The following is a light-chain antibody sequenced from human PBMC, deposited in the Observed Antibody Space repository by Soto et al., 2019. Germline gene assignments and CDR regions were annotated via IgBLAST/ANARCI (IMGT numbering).Light chain of an antibody. CDR3: SSFASSNTRV. V-gene: IGLV2-8*01. CDR2: EVT. Sequence: QSALTQPPSASGSPGQSVTISCTGTSSAVGAYNYVSWYQQHAGKAPKLVIYEVTKRPSGVPARFSGSKSANTASLTVSGLQAVYEADYYCSSFASSNTRVFGGVTKRTVL. J-gene: IGLJ3*02. CDR1: SSAVGAYNY.